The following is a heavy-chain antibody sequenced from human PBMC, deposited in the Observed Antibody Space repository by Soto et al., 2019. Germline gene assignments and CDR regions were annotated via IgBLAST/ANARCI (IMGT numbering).Heavy chain of an antibody. CDR1: GGSISTYY. Sequence: QVQLQESGPGLVKPSETLSLTCTVSGGSISTYYWSWIRQPAGKGLEWIGRIYASGSSSYNPSLKSRVTMSLITSNNQFSLKLTSVTAADSAVYYCARDTYSYGLDVWGQGTSVTASS. CDR3: ARDTYSYGLDV. J-gene: IGHJ6*02. CDR2: IYASGSS. V-gene: IGHV4-4*07.